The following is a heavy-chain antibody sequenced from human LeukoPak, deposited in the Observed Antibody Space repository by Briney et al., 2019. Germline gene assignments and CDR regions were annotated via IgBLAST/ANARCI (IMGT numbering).Heavy chain of an antibody. J-gene: IGHJ4*02. D-gene: IGHD3-22*01. CDR2: VYPRDSDT. Sequence: GESLKISCKSSGYSFTNYWIAWVRQMPEKGLEWMAIVYPRDSDTRYSPSFQGQVTVSADKSINPAYLQWSSLKASDTAMYYCTRPDSTGFYTDWGQGTLVTVSS. V-gene: IGHV5-51*01. CDR1: GYSFTNYW. CDR3: TRPDSTGFYTD.